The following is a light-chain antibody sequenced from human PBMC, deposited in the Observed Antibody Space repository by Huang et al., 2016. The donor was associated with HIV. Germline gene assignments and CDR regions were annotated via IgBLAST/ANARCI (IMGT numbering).Light chain of an antibody. CDR2: DAS. CDR1: QSVSTY. J-gene: IGKJ4*01. V-gene: IGKV3-11*01. CDR3: QQRADPLT. Sequence: IVLTQSPATLSLSPGERATLSCRASQSVSTYLAWYQQKPGQAPRLLIYDASNRATEIPARFSGSGSGTDFTLTISSLEPEDSALYDCQQRADPLTFGGGTRVEIK.